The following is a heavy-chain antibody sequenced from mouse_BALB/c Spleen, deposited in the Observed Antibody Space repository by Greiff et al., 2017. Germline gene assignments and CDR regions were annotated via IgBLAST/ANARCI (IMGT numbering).Heavy chain of an antibody. Sequence: EVKLQESGPELVKPGASVKMSCKASGYTFTSYVMHWVKQKPGQGLEWIGYINPYNDGTKYNEKFKGKATLTSDKSSSTAYMELSSLTSEDSAVYYCARAYYDNAMDYWGQGTSVTVSS. CDR3: ARAYYDNAMDY. V-gene: IGHV1-14*01. CDR2: INPYNDGT. J-gene: IGHJ4*01. D-gene: IGHD2-4*01. CDR1: GYTFTSYV.